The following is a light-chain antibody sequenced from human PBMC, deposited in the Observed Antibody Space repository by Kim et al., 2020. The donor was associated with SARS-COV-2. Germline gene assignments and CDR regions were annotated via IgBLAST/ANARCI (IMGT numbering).Light chain of an antibody. CDR2: KDS. CDR1: ALPKQY. Sequence: YELTQPPSVSVSPGQTARITCSGDALPKQYAYWYQQKPGQAPVLVIYKDSERPSGIPERFSGSSSGTTVTLTISGVQAEDEADYYCQSADSSGTSHVVFGGGTQLTVL. J-gene: IGLJ2*01. CDR3: QSADSSGTSHVV. V-gene: IGLV3-25*03.